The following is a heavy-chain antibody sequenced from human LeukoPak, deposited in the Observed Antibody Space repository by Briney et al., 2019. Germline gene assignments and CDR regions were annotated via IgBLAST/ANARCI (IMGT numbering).Heavy chain of an antibody. V-gene: IGHV4-34*01. CDR1: GGSFSGYY. D-gene: IGHD3-22*01. J-gene: IGHJ4*02. CDR2: INHSGST. Sequence: SETLSLTCAVYGGSFSGYYWTWIRQSPGKGLEWIGEINHSGSTNYNPSLKSRITISVDTSKKQFSLNLRSVTAADTALYYCARHSHYSEGSGYNSWGQGTLVTVSS. CDR3: ARHSHYSEGSGYNS.